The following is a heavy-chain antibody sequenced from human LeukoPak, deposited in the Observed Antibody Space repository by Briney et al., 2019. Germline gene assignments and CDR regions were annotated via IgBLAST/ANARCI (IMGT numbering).Heavy chain of an antibody. CDR1: GGSISSYY. V-gene: IGHV4-59*01. D-gene: IGHD3-10*01. Sequence: SETLSLTCTVSGGSISSYYWSWIRQPPGKGLEWIGYIYYSGSTNYNPSLKSRVTISVDTSKNQFSLKLSSVTAADTAVYYCARVRYYGLDYMDVWGKGTTVTVSS. CDR2: IYYSGST. J-gene: IGHJ6*03. CDR3: ARVRYYGLDYMDV.